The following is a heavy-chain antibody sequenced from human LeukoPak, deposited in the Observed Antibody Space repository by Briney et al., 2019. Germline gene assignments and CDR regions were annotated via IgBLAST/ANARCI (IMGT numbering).Heavy chain of an antibody. J-gene: IGHJ5*02. CDR1: GYTFTSYG. CDR2: ISAYNGNT. V-gene: IGHV1-18*01. D-gene: IGHD3-10*01. Sequence: ASVKVSCKASGYTFTSYGISWVRQAPGQGLEWMGWISAYNGNTNYAQKLQDRVNMTTDTSTSTAYMELRSLRSDDTAVYYCARIKVVRGVISWFDPWGQGTLVTVSS. CDR3: ARIKVVRGVISWFDP.